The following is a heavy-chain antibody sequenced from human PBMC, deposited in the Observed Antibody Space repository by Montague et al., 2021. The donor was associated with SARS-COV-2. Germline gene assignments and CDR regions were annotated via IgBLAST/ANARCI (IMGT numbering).Heavy chain of an antibody. J-gene: IGHJ4*02. CDR3: ARLLLELPGDY. D-gene: IGHD1-7*01. Sequence: SDTLSLTCTVSGGSISGSNYYWAWIRQPPGKGLEWIGRIYYSGSTYDNPSLKSRVSISVDTSKNQFSLKLNSVTAADTAVYYCARLLLELPGDYWGQGTLVTVSS. V-gene: IGHV4-39*01. CDR2: IYYSGST. CDR1: GGSISGSNYY.